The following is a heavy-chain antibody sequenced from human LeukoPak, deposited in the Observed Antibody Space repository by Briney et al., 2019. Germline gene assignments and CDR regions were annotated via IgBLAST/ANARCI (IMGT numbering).Heavy chain of an antibody. Sequence: GESLQISCKGSGYSFTNYWIAWVRQMPGKGLEWMGIIYPGDSDTRYSPSFQGQVTISADKSISTAYLQWSSLKASDTATYYCARKLEGAGTIDYWGQGTLVTVSS. CDR3: ARKLEGAGTIDY. J-gene: IGHJ4*02. D-gene: IGHD3-3*01. V-gene: IGHV5-51*01. CDR1: GYSFTNYW. CDR2: IYPGDSDT.